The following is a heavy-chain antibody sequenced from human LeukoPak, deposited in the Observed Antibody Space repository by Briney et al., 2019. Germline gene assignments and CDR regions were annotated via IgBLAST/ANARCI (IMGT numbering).Heavy chain of an antibody. CDR2: IDRDGSST. CDR3: TRDPHGTVGTTREFDY. CDR1: GFTFSSYG. D-gene: IGHD1-26*01. V-gene: IGHV3-74*01. Sequence: QPGRSLRLSCAASGFTFSSYGMHWVRHAPGKGLVWVTGIDRDGSSTRYADSVKGRFTISRDNAKNTLYLQMDSLRDDDTAVYYCTRDPHGTVGTTREFDYWGQGTLVTVSS. J-gene: IGHJ4*02.